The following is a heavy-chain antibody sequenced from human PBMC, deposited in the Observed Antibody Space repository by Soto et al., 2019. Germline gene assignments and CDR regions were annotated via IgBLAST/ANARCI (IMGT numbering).Heavy chain of an antibody. Sequence: PGGSLRLSCAASGFFFSAYCMSWVRQAPGKGLEWVASIKQDGSETYYLDSVKGRFTFSRDNAKNSLDLQMSRLRAEDTAVYYCARGPEAFHQLSNNWFDPWGQGTPVTVSS. CDR3: ARGPEAFHQLSNNWFDP. V-gene: IGHV3-7*01. D-gene: IGHD1-1*01. CDR1: GFFFSAYC. J-gene: IGHJ5*02. CDR2: IKQDGSET.